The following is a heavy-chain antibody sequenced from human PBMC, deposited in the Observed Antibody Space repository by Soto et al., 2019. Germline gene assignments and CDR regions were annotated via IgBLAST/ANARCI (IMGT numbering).Heavy chain of an antibody. D-gene: IGHD3-22*01. Sequence: PGGSLRLSCAASGFTFSSYAMSWVRQAPGKGLEWVSAMSGSGGSTYYADSVKGRFTISRDNSKNTLYLQMNSLRAEDTAVYYCAKEPNDSSGRLGAFDIWGQGTMVTVSS. CDR1: GFTFSSYA. CDR2: MSGSGGST. CDR3: AKEPNDSSGRLGAFDI. J-gene: IGHJ3*02. V-gene: IGHV3-23*01.